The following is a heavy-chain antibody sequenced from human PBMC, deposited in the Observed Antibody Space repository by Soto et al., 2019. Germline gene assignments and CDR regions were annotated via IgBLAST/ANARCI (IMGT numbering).Heavy chain of an antibody. Sequence: AXVKVSCKPSGYTFTSYSMHWVRQAPGQGLEWMGIINPSSGRTSYAQNFQGRVTMTSDTSTSIVYMEMSSLKSEDTAVYYCARGHNFGFILYAMDVWGQGTTVTVSS. CDR3: ARGHNFGFILYAMDV. CDR2: INPSSGRT. V-gene: IGHV1-46*01. CDR1: GYTFTSYS. J-gene: IGHJ6*02. D-gene: IGHD2-15*01.